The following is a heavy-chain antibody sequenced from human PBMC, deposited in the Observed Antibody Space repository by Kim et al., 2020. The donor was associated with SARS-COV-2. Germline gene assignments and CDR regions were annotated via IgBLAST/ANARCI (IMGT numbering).Heavy chain of an antibody. J-gene: IGHJ4*01. V-gene: IGHV4-39*01. CDR1: GDSISSISYY. CDR3: PIHMCTSTSCSKIYYF. Sequence: SETLSLTCTVSGDSISSISYYWVWLRQPPGKGLDWTGSVSYSCSTYYNSSLKSLVTISVDTSKNQFSLKLSSLTSADTAVYYSPIHMCTSTSCSKIYYF. D-gene: IGHD2-2*01. CDR2: VSYSCST.